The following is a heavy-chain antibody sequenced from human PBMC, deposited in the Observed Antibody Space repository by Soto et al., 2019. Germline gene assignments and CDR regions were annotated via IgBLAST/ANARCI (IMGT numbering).Heavy chain of an antibody. V-gene: IGHV4-31*03. D-gene: IGHD1-26*01. CDR1: GGSISGGVYY. J-gene: IGHJ4*02. Sequence: SETLSLTCSVSGGSISGGVYYWSWIRQHPGKGLEWIGYIYYSGSTYYNPSLKSRLTISVDTSKNQFSLKLSSVTAADTAVYYCARGSGWADFDFWGQGMMVTVSS. CDR3: ARGSGWADFDF. CDR2: IYYSGST.